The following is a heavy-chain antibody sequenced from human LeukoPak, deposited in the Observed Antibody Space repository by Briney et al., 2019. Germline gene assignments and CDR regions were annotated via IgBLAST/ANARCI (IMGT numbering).Heavy chain of an antibody. CDR3: ARVFDDYYDSSADPPLWFDP. J-gene: IGHJ5*02. CDR1: GGSISSYF. Sequence: SETLSLTCTVSGGSISSYFWSCIRQPPGMGLEWIRYVYYSGSPNYNPSLKSRVTISVDTSKNQFSLRLRSVTAADTAVYYCARVFDDYYDSSADPPLWFDPWGQGTLVTVSS. V-gene: IGHV4-59*01. CDR2: VYYSGSP. D-gene: IGHD3-22*01.